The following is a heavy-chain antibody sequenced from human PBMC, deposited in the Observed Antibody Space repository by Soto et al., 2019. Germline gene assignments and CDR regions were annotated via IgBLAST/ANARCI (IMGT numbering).Heavy chain of an antibody. CDR1: GFTFSSYA. CDR3: ARDRSYFGSGTYPDAFDI. V-gene: IGHV3-30*04. J-gene: IGHJ3*02. D-gene: IGHD3-10*01. Sequence: GGSLRLSCAASGFTFSSYALHWVRQAPGKGLEWVAVTSYDGSNKYFADSVRGRFTISRDNSKHTVYLQMNSLRVEDTALYYCARDRSYFGSGTYPDAFDIWGQGTMVTVSS. CDR2: TSYDGSNK.